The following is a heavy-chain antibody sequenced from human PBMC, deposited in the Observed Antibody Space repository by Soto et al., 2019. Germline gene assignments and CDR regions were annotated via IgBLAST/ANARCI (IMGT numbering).Heavy chain of an antibody. CDR2: MNPNSGNT. Sequence: QVQLVQSGAEVKKPGASVKVSCKASGYTFTSYDINWVRQATGQGLEWMGWMNPNSGNTGYAQKFQGRVTMTRNTSNSTAYMELSSLRSEDTAVYYCARGIRRVVPAAKYYYYYMDVWGKGTTVTVSS. CDR3: ARGIRRVVPAAKYYYYYMDV. CDR1: GYTFTSYD. D-gene: IGHD2-2*01. V-gene: IGHV1-8*01. J-gene: IGHJ6*03.